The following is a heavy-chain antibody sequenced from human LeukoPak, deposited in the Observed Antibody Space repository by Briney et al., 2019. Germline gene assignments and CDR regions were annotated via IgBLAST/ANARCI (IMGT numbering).Heavy chain of an antibody. CDR3: ARWAS. CDR1: GGSFSGYY. J-gene: IGHJ3*01. CDR2: INHSGST. Sequence: SETLSLTCAVYGGSFSGYYWSWIRQPPGKGLEWIGEINHSGSTNYNPSLKSRVTISVDTSKNQFPLKLSSVTAADTAVYYCARWASWGQGTMVTVSS. V-gene: IGHV4-34*01.